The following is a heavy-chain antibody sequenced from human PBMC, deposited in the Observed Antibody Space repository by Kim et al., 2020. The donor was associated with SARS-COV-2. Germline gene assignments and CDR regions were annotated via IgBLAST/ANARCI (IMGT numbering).Heavy chain of an antibody. Sequence: SETLSLTCTVSGGSISSSSYYWGWIRQPPGKGLEWIGSIYYSGSTYYNPSLKSRVTISVDTSKNQFSLKLSSVTAADTAVYYCASNRGHSGVYYDGWGQGTLVTVSS. CDR2: IYYSGST. J-gene: IGHJ4*02. CDR1: GGSISSSSYY. D-gene: IGHD1-26*01. CDR3: ASNRGHSGVYYDG. V-gene: IGHV4-39*01.